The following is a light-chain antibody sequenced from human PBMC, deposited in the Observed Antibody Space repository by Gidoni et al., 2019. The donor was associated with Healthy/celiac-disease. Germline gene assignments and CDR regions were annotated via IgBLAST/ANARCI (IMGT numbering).Light chain of an antibody. CDR2: GAS. V-gene: IGKV3-20*01. J-gene: IGKJ1*01. CDR3: QQYGSSPQT. Sequence: EIVLTQSPGTLSLSPGERATLSCRASQSVSSSYLAWYQQKPGQAPRLLIYGASSGSGTDFTLTISRLEPEDFAVYYCQQYGSSPQTFGQGTKVEIQ. CDR1: QSVSSSY.